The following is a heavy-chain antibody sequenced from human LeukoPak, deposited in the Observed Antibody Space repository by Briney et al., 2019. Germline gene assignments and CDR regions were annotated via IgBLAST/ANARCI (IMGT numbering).Heavy chain of an antibody. CDR1: GYTFTGYY. Sequence: GSVMVSCKTSGYTFTGYYMHWVRRAPGQGLEWMGWINPNSGATNYVQEFQGRVTMTRDTSITTAYMELSGLRSDDTAVYYCAREGREFGPHKLAGFDYWGQGNLVSVSS. V-gene: IGHV1-2*02. J-gene: IGHJ4*02. D-gene: IGHD3-10*01. CDR3: AREGREFGPHKLAGFDY. CDR2: INPNSGAT.